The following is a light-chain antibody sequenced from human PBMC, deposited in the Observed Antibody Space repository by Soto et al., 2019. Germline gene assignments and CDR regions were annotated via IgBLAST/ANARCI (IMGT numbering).Light chain of an antibody. Sequence: LVLTQSPDTLSLSPGERATLSCRASQSVANNYLAWYQQKPGQAPRLLIYDASYRATGIPDRFSGSGSGTDFTLTITRPEPEDFAVYYCQQCAYSPRTFGQGTKVEVK. J-gene: IGKJ1*01. CDR3: QQCAYSPRT. CDR1: QSVANNY. CDR2: DAS. V-gene: IGKV3-20*01.